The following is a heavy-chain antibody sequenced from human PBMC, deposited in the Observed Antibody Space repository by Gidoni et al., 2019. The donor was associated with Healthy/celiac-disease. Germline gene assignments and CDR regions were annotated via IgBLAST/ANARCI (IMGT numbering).Heavy chain of an antibody. J-gene: IGHJ5*02. CDR2: LSYDGSNK. CDR1: GLTISNYD. Sequence: QVQLVESGRGVVQPERSLRRPWYASGLTISNYDRHWGRQAQGKGMEWVAVLSYDGSNKYYADSVKGRFTIARDNSNNTRYLQMNSLRAEDTAVYYCAKDLEQVGFWSGYYHWGQGTLVTVSS. V-gene: IGHV3-30*18. CDR3: AKDLEQVGFWSGYYH. D-gene: IGHD3-3*01.